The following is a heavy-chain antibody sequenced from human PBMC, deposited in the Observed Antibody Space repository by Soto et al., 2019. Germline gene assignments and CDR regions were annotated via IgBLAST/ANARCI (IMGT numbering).Heavy chain of an antibody. V-gene: IGHV3-73*01. D-gene: IGHD6-19*01. Sequence: GGSLRLSCAASGFTFSGSAMHWVRQASGKGLEWVGRIRSKANSYATAYAASVKGRFTISRDDSKNTAYLQMNSLKTEDTAVYYCTRLLRYSSGWYGDYYGMDVWGKGTTVTVSS. J-gene: IGHJ6*04. CDR3: TRLLRYSSGWYGDYYGMDV. CDR1: GFTFSGSA. CDR2: IRSKANSYAT.